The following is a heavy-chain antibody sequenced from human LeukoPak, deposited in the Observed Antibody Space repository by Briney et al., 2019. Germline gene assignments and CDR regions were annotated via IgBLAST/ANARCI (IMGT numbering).Heavy chain of an antibody. CDR3: ARGRGYYYNMDV. CDR2: ISSSGGRT. D-gene: IGHD3-10*01. Sequence: PGGSLRLSCAASGFTFSSHAMNWVRQGPGKGLEWFSAISSSGGRTYYADSVEGRFTISTDRSKNTLNLQMKSLRVEDTAVYFCARGRGYYYNMDVWGKGTTVTVSS. J-gene: IGHJ6*03. CDR1: GFTFSSHA. V-gene: IGHV3-23*01.